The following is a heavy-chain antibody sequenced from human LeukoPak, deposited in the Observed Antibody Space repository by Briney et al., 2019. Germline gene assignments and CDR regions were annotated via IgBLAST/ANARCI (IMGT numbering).Heavy chain of an antibody. Sequence: GGSLRLSCAASGFTFSSYAMSWVRQAPGKGLEWVSAISTSGGDTYYAVSVKGRFTISRDNSKNTLYLQMNSLRAEDTAVYYCARWLQRPIDFWGQGTLVTVSS. D-gene: IGHD5-24*01. CDR2: ISTSGGDT. CDR3: ARWLQRPIDF. CDR1: GFTFSSYA. V-gene: IGHV3-23*01. J-gene: IGHJ4*02.